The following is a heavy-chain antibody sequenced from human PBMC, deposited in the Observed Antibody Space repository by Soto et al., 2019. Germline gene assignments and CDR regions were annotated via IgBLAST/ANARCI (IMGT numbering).Heavy chain of an antibody. CDR2: IIPIFGTA. J-gene: IGHJ5*02. D-gene: IGHD2-2*01. Sequence: SVKVSCKASGGTFSSYAISWVRQAPGQGLEWMGGIIPIFGTANYAQKFQGRVTITADESTSTAYMELSSLRSEDTAVYYCARDIAVPAAIDWFDPWGQGTLVTAPQ. V-gene: IGHV1-69*13. CDR3: ARDIAVPAAIDWFDP. CDR1: GGTFSSYA.